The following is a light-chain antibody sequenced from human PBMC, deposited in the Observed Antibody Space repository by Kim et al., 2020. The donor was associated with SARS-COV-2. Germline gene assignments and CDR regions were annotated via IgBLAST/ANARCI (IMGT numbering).Light chain of an antibody. CDR3: QSYDDNIWV. CDR2: EDH. Sequence: GKTVIISCTRSSGSIVSDFVQWFQQRPGSSPTTVIYEDHKRPSGVPDRFSGSVDSSSNSASLTIAGLRAEDEDDYYCQSYDDNIWVFGGGTQLTVL. CDR1: SGSIVSDF. V-gene: IGLV6-57*01. J-gene: IGLJ3*02.